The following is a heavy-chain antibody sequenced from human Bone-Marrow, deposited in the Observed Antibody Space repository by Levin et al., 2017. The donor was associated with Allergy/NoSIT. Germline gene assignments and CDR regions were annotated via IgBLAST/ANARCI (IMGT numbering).Heavy chain of an antibody. CDR3: ARESWASGSDSYYYGMDA. CDR2: IHSSGTT. CDR1: GGSIRGGDYY. J-gene: IGHJ6*02. D-gene: IGHD1-26*01. V-gene: IGHV4-31*03. Sequence: PSETLSLTCSVSGGSIRGGDYYWSWIRQHPGMGLEWIGYIHSSGTTYYNPSLKRRVALSIDTSKTEFSLKLTSVTAADTAVYYCARESWASGSDSYYYGMDAWGQGTTVTVSS.